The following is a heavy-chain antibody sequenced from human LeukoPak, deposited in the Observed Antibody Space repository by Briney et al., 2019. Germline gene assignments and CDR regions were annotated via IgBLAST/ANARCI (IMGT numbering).Heavy chain of an antibody. Sequence: GGSLRLSCAASGITFSSYAMSWVRQAPGKGLEWVSAISGSGGSTYYADSVKGRFTISRDNSKNTLYLQMNSLRAEDTAVYYCAKSPLLVAAAGTGNDYWGQGTLVTVSS. V-gene: IGHV3-23*01. CDR1: GITFSSYA. CDR3: AKSPLLVAAAGTGNDY. CDR2: ISGSGGST. D-gene: IGHD6-13*01. J-gene: IGHJ4*02.